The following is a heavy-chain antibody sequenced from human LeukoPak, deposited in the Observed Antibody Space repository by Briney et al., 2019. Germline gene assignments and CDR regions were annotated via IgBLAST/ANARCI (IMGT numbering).Heavy chain of an antibody. CDR3: ARDGGGNSLRRRAFDI. CDR2: ISSSSSYI. D-gene: IGHD2-21*02. J-gene: IGHJ3*02. Sequence: GGSLRLSCAASGFTFSSYSMNWVRQAPGKGLEWVSSISSSSSYIYYADSVKGRFTISRDNAKNSLYLRMNSLRAEDTAVYYCARDGGGNSLRRRAFDIWGQGTMVTVSS. CDR1: GFTFSSYS. V-gene: IGHV3-21*01.